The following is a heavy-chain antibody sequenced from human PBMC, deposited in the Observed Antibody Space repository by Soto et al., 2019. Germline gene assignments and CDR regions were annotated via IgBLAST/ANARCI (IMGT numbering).Heavy chain of an antibody. Sequence: QVQLQESGPGLVKPSETLSLTCTVSGGSISSYYWIWIRQPPGKGLEWIGYIYYSGSTNYNPSIKSRVTISVDTSKNQFSLKLSSVTAADTAVYYCARGRGGWFINQLLNACDIWGHGTMVTISS. CDR1: GGSISSYY. CDR3: ARGRGGWFINQLLNACDI. J-gene: IGHJ3*02. V-gene: IGHV4-59*01. D-gene: IGHD2-2*01. CDR2: IYYSGST.